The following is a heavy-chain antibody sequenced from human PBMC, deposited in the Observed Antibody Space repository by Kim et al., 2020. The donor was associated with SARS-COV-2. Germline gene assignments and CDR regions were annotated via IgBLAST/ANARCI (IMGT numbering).Heavy chain of an antibody. Sequence: GGSLRLSCEASGFTFSSYGMHWVRQAPGKGLEWVAVISYDGSNKYYADSVKGRFTISRDNSKNTLYLQMNSLRAEDTAVYYCAKDQKYYDFWSGYFSGLDDAENYYDDGMDVWGQGTTVTVSS. J-gene: IGHJ6*02. D-gene: IGHD3-3*01. V-gene: IGHV3-30*18. CDR1: GFTFSSYG. CDR3: AKDQKYYDFWSGYFSGLDDAENYYDDGMDV. CDR2: ISYDGSNK.